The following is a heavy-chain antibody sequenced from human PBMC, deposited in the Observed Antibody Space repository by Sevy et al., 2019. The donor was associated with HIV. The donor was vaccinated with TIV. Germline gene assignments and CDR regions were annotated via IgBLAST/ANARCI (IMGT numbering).Heavy chain of an antibody. V-gene: IGHV3-7*04. D-gene: IGHD1-1*01. CDR2: IKQDGGET. CDR1: GFSSSNYW. CDR3: ARGDNLDY. Sequence: GGSLRLSCVASGFSSSNYWMTWVRQAPGRGLEWVANIKQDGGETYYGDSVKGRFTISRDNVKNSAYLQMNSLRAEDTAVDYCARGDNLDYWGQGTLVTVSS. J-gene: IGHJ4*02.